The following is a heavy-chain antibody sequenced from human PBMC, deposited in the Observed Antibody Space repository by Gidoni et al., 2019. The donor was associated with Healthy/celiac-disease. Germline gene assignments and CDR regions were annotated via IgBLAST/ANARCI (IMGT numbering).Heavy chain of an antibody. CDR3: ARGGSTVTTFDY. CDR2: IWYDGSNK. Sequence: QVQLVESGGGVVQPGRSLRLSCAASGFTFSSHGMHWVRQAPGKGLEWVAVIWYDGSNKYYADSVKGRFTISRDNSKNTLYLQMNSLRAEDTAVYYCARGGSTVTTFDYWGQGTLVTVSS. V-gene: IGHV3-33*01. D-gene: IGHD4-17*01. CDR1: GFTFSSHG. J-gene: IGHJ4*02.